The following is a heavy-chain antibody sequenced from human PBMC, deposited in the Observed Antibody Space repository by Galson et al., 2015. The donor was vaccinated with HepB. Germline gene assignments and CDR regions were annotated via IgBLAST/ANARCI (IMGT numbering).Heavy chain of an antibody. Sequence: SLRLSCAASGFTFSSYTMNWVRQAPGKGLESVSYISSTGTTMYYADSAKGRFTISRDNAQNSLYLQMNSLRDEDTAVYYCARGLHVFDWLLAYWGQGTLVTVSS. V-gene: IGHV3-48*02. CDR3: ARGLHVFDWLLAY. CDR2: ISSTGTTM. D-gene: IGHD3-9*01. CDR1: GFTFSSYT. J-gene: IGHJ4*02.